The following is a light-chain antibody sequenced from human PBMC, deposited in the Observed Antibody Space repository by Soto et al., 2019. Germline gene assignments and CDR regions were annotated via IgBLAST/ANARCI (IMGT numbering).Light chain of an antibody. CDR1: SSDIGGYNY. CDR2: DVS. Sequence: QSVLTQPPSVSGSPGQSVTISCTGTSSDIGGYNYVSWYQQLPGKAPKVMIYDVSKRPSGVPDRFSDSNSGNTASLTISGLQAEDEADYYCCSYAATTHVFGTGTKLTVL. V-gene: IGLV2-11*01. J-gene: IGLJ1*01. CDR3: CSYAATTHV.